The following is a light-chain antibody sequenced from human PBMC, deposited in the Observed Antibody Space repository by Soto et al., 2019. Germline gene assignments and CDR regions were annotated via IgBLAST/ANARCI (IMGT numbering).Light chain of an antibody. J-gene: IGKJ2*01. CDR2: GAS. V-gene: IGKV3D-15*01. CDR1: QSVTNS. Sequence: EIVMTQSPATLSVSPGERATLSCRASQSVTNSLAWYQQKPGQAPRLLIYGASTRATGIPARFSGSGSATEFTLTISSLQSEDSAVYYCHHYNNWPPYTCGQGTKREIK. CDR3: HHYNNWPPYT.